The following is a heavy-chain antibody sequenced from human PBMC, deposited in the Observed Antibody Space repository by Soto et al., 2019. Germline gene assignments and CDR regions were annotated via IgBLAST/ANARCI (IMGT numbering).Heavy chain of an antibody. V-gene: IGHV4-30-2*01. D-gene: IGHD1-1*01. CDR2: IYHSGST. J-gene: IGHJ5*02. CDR3: ARDQLEGNWFDP. CDR1: GGSISSGGYS. Sequence: QLQLQESGSGLVRPSQTLSLTCAVSGGSISSGGYSWNWIRQPPGKGLEWIGYIYHSGSTLYNPSLKSRVTRSVDKSKNQFSRKLSSVTAADTAVYYCARDQLEGNWFDPWGQGTRVTVSS.